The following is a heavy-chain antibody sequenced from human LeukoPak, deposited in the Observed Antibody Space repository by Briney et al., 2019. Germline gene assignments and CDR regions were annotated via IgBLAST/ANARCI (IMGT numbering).Heavy chain of an antibody. V-gene: IGHV1-69*04. J-gene: IGHJ6*02. CDR3: ARSTTVTTRVLYYYGMDV. CDR2: IIPILGIA. D-gene: IGHD4-17*01. CDR1: GGTFSSYA. Sequence: SVKVSCKASGGTFSSYAISWVRQAPGQGLEWMGRIIPILGIANYAQKFQGRVTITADKSMSTAYMELSSLRSEDTAVYYCARSTTVTTRVLYYYGMDVWGQGTTVTVSS.